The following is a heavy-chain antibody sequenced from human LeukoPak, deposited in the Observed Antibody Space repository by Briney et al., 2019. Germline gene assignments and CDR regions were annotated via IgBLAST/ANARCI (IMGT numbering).Heavy chain of an antibody. J-gene: IGHJ4*02. CDR3: TRDRYSSSWSDFDY. CDR1: GFTFGDYA. V-gene: IGHV3-49*03. D-gene: IGHD6-13*01. Sequence: GGSLRLSCTASGFTFGDYAMSWFRQAPGKGLEWVGFIRSKAYGGITEYAASVKGRLTISRDDSKSIAYLQMNSLKTEDTAVYYCTRDRYSSSWSDFDYWGQGTLVTVSS. CDR2: IRSKAYGGIT.